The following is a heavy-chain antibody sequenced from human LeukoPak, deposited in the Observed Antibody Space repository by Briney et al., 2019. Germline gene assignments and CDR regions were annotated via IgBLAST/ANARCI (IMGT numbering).Heavy chain of an antibody. CDR2: ISYDGSNK. CDR3: AKDRSQLGLFDY. J-gene: IGHJ4*02. Sequence: GGSLRLSCAASGFTFSSYAMHWVRQAPGKGLEWVAVISYDGSNKYYADSVKGRFTISRDNSKNTLYLQMNSLRAEDTAVYYCAKDRSQLGLFDYWGQGTLVTVSS. CDR1: GFTFSSYA. V-gene: IGHV3-30-3*01. D-gene: IGHD6-6*01.